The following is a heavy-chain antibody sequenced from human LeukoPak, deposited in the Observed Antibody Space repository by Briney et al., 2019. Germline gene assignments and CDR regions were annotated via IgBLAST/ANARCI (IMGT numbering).Heavy chain of an antibody. CDR2: ISGSGGST. V-gene: IGHV3-23*01. CDR3: ARSYSSSWRYYFDY. J-gene: IGHJ4*02. Sequence: GGSLRLSCAASGFTFRSYAMSWVRQAPGKGLEWVSAISGSGGSTYYADSVKGRFTISRDNAKNSLYLQMNSLRAEDTAVYYCARSYSSSWRYYFDYWGQGTLVTVSS. CDR1: GFTFRSYA. D-gene: IGHD6-13*01.